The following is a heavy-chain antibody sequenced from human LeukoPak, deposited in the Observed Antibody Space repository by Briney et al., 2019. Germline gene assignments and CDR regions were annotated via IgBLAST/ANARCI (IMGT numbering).Heavy chain of an antibody. D-gene: IGHD5-12*01. V-gene: IGHV3-23*01. CDR1: GFTFSSYA. J-gene: IGHJ4*02. CDR2: INGGGTGT. CDR3: ARDQGGYSTDFDF. Sequence: PGGSLRLSCAASGFTFSSYAMHWVRQAPGKGLEWVSTINGGGTGTYYAVSVNGRFIISRDNSMNTLYLQMNGLRAEDTAVYYCARDQGGYSTDFDFWGQGTLVTVSS.